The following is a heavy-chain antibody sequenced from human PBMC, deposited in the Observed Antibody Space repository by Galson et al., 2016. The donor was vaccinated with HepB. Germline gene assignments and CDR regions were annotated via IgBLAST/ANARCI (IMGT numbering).Heavy chain of an antibody. D-gene: IGHD1-14*01. CDR3: AKCPPGTRGSLDS. Sequence: LRLSCAGSGFTFTSYAMNWVRQAPGKGLEWISLISDNGHATYYADPVRGRFSIARDNSKNTLYLQMNSLRADDTAVYYCAKCPPGTRGSLDSWGQGTLVTVSS. CDR1: GFTFTSYA. J-gene: IGHJ4*02. V-gene: IGHV3-23*01. CDR2: ISDNGHAT.